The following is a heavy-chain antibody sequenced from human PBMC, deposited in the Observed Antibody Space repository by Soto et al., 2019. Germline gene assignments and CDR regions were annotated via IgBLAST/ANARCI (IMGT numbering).Heavy chain of an antibody. D-gene: IGHD3-10*01. CDR1: GGTFSSYA. J-gene: IGHJ4*02. V-gene: IGHV1-69*12. Sequence: QVPLVQSGAEVKKPGSSVKVSCKASGGTFSSYAINWVRQAPGQGLEWMGGIIPIFATGNYAQKFQGRVTITADESTSTAYLELSSLRSEDTAVYYCAGDSGSGSYLYWGQGTLVTVSS. CDR2: IIPIFATG. CDR3: AGDSGSGSYLY.